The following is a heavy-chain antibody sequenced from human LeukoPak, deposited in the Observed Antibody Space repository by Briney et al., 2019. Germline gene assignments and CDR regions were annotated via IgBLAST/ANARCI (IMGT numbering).Heavy chain of an antibody. V-gene: IGHV1-69*01. D-gene: IGHD3-10*01. CDR2: IVPIFGTA. Sequence: SVKVSCKASGGTFSSYAISWVRQAPGQGLEWMGGIVPIFGTANYAQKFQGRVTITADESTSTAYMELSSLRSEDTAVYYCARVLVRGGPYNWFDPWGQGTLVTVSS. J-gene: IGHJ5*02. CDR3: ARVLVRGGPYNWFDP. CDR1: GGTFSSYA.